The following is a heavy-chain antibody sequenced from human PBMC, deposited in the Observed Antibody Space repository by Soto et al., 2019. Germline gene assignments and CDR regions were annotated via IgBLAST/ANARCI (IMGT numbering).Heavy chain of an antibody. CDR1: GYTFTSYG. CDR3: ARAGDYGDYVNWFDP. CDR2: ISAYNGNT. V-gene: IGHV1-18*01. D-gene: IGHD4-17*01. J-gene: IGHJ5*02. Sequence: ASVKVSCKASGYTFTSYGISWVRQAPGQGLEWMGWISAYNGNTNYAQKLQSRVTMTTDTSTSTAYMELRSLRSDDTAVYYCARAGDYGDYVNWFDPWGQGTLVTVSS.